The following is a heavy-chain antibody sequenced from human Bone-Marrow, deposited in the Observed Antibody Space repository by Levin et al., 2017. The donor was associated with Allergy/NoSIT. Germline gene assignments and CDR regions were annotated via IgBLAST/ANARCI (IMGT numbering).Heavy chain of an antibody. CDR1: GFTFSSYG. D-gene: IGHD2-2*01. Sequence: GESLKISCAASGFTFSSYGMHWVRQAPGKGLEWVAVISYDGSNKYYADSVKGRFTISRDNSKNTLYLQMNSLRAEDTAVYYCAKVFSVGCYANYYYMDVWGKGTTVTVSS. CDR3: AKVFSVGCYANYYYMDV. CDR2: ISYDGSNK. V-gene: IGHV3-30*18. J-gene: IGHJ6*03.